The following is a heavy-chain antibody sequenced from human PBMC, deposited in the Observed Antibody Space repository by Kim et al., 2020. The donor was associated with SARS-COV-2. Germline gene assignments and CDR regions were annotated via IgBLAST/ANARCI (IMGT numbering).Heavy chain of an antibody. CDR3: AGGRDFYY. Sequence: GSDKNYLDSVTGRFTISRDNAKTSIYLEMNSLRAEDTALYYCAGGRDFYYWGQGTLVTVSS. V-gene: IGHV3-7*03. J-gene: IGHJ4*02. CDR2: GSDK.